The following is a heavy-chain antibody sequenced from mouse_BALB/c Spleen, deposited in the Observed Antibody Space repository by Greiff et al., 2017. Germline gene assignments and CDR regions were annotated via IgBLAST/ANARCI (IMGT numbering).Heavy chain of an antibody. CDR2: ISSGGST. CDR3: ARGLPAADYFDY. Sequence: EVQLVESGGGLVKPGGSLKLSCAASGFTFSSYAMSWVRQTPEKRLEWVASISSGGSTYYPDSVKGRFTISRDNARNILYLQMSSLRSEDTAMYYCARGLPAADYFDYWGQGTTLTVSS. V-gene: IGHV5-6-5*01. CDR1: GFTFSSYA. J-gene: IGHJ2*01. D-gene: IGHD2-12*01.